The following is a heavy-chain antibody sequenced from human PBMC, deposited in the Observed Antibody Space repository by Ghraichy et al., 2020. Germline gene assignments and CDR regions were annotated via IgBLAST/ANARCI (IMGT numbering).Heavy chain of an antibody. V-gene: IGHV4-34*01. D-gene: IGHD3-22*01. J-gene: IGHJ4*02. Sequence: SETLSLTCAVYGVSFSGYYWSWIRQPPGKGLEWIGEINHSGSTNYNPSLKSRVTISVDTSKNQFSLKLSSVTAADTAVYYCARGRNYYDSSPGYWGQGTLVTVSS. CDR3: ARGRNYYDSSPGY. CDR2: INHSGST. CDR1: GVSFSGYY.